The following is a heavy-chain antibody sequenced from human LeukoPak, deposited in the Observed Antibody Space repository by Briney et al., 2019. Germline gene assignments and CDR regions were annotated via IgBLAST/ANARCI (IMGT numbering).Heavy chain of an antibody. CDR2: ISAYNGNT. V-gene: IGHV1-18*01. Sequence: ASVKVSCKASGYTFTSYGISWVRQAPGQGLEWMGWISAYNGNTDYAQKFQGRVTMTTDTSTSTAYMELRSLRSDDTAMYYCARDDGDYGSYWGQGTLVTVSS. J-gene: IGHJ4*02. CDR1: GYTFTSYG. D-gene: IGHD4-17*01. CDR3: ARDDGDYGSY.